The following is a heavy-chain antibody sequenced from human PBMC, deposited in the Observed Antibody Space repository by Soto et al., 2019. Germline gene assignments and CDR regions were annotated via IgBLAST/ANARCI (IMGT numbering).Heavy chain of an antibody. CDR3: VREKWLRGYYYGMDV. D-gene: IGHD5-12*01. Sequence: GGSLRLSCAASGFTVSSNYMSWVRQAPGKGLEWVSVIYSGGSTYYADSVKGRFTISRDNSKNTLYLQMNSLRAEDTAVYYCVREKWLRGYYYGMDVWGQGTTVTVSS. J-gene: IGHJ6*02. CDR2: IYSGGST. CDR1: GFTVSSNY. V-gene: IGHV3-53*01.